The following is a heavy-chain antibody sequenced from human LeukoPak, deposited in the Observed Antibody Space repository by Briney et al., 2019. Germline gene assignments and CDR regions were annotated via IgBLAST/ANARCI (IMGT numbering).Heavy chain of an antibody. CDR2: MNPNSGNT. D-gene: IGHD2-2*01. CDR1: GYTFTSYD. V-gene: IGHV1-8*01. J-gene: IGHJ5*02. CDR3: ATMGSSSSGRWFDP. Sequence: GASVEVSXKASGYTFTSYDINWVRQATGQGLEWIGWMNPNSGNTGYAQKFQGRVTMTRNTSISTAYMELSSLRSEDTAVYYCATMGSSSSGRWFDPWGQGTLVTVSS.